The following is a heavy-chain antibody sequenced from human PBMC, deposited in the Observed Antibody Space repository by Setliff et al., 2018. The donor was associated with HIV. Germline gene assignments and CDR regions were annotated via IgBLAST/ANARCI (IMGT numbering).Heavy chain of an antibody. CDR1: GGSFNAYY. D-gene: IGHD3-22*01. CDR2: INHNGTT. Sequence: PSETLSLTCAVYGGSFNAYYWSWIRQPPGKGLEWIGEINHNGTTKYNPSLKSRVTISVDTSKNQFSVRLSSVSAADTAVYFCARHVARFDYDTGGYYVSHFDYWGQGTQVTVSS. J-gene: IGHJ4*02. V-gene: IGHV4-34*01. CDR3: ARHVARFDYDTGGYYVSHFDY.